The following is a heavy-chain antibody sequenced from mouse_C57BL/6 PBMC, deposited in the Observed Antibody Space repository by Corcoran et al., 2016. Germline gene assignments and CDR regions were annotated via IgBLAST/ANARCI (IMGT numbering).Heavy chain of an antibody. CDR3: ARGVYYGNYETWFAY. CDR1: GYSITSGYY. V-gene: IGHV3-6*01. Sequence: DVQLQESGPGLVKPSQSLSLTCSVTGYSITSGYYWNWIRQFPGNKLEWMGYISYDGSNNYNPSLKNRISITRDSSKNQFFLKLNSVTTEDTATYYCARGVYYGNYETWFAYWGQGTLVTVSA. D-gene: IGHD2-1*01. CDR2: ISYDGSN. J-gene: IGHJ3*01.